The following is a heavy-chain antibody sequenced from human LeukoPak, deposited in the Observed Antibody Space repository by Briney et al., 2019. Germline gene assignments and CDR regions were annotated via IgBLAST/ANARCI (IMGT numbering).Heavy chain of an antibody. J-gene: IGHJ4*02. CDR2: INAGNGNT. CDR3: ARDTPDDSFDY. Sequence: EASVKASCKASGYTFSNYAMHWVRQAPGQRLEWMGWINAGNGNTKYSQKFQGRVTITRDTSASTAYMELSSLRSEDTAVYYCARDTPDDSFDYWGQGTLVTVSS. V-gene: IGHV1-3*01. CDR1: GYTFSNYA. D-gene: IGHD3-16*01.